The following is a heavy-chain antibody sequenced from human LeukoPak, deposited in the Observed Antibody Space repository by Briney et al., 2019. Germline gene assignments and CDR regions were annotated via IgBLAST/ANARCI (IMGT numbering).Heavy chain of an antibody. J-gene: IGHJ6*02. D-gene: IGHD7-27*01. CDR1: GGTFSSYA. V-gene: IGHV1-69*13. CDR2: IIPIFGTA. CDR3: ASKLGINYYYYYGMDV. Sequence: SVKVSCKASGGTFSSYAISWVRQAPGQGLEWMGGIIPIFGTANYAQKFQGRVTITADESTSTAYMELSSLRSEDTAVYYCASKLGINYYYYYGMDVWGQGTTVTVSS.